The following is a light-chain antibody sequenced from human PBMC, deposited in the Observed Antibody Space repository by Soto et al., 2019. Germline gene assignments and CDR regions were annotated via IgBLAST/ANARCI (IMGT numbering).Light chain of an antibody. CDR3: QHYGSSWT. J-gene: IGKJ1*01. Sequence: EIVLTQSPATLSLSPGERATLSCRASQSVSNNYLAWYQQKPGQAPRLLIYDASNRATGIPARFSGSGSGTDFTLTISRLEPEDFAVYYCQHYGSSWTFGQGTKVDIK. CDR1: QSVSNNY. V-gene: IGKV3-20*01. CDR2: DAS.